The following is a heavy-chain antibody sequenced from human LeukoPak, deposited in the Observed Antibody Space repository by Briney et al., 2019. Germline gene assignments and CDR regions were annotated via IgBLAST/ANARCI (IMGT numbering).Heavy chain of an antibody. V-gene: IGHV3-48*01. Sequence: GGSLRLSCAASGFTFSSYSMNWVRQAPGKGLEWVSYISSSSSTIYYADSVKGRFTISRDNAKNSLYLQMNSLRAEDTAVCYCARDGVYDFWSGYPGYYYYYYGMDVWGQGTTVTVSS. CDR2: ISSSSSTI. D-gene: IGHD3-3*01. CDR1: GFTFSSYS. J-gene: IGHJ6*02. CDR3: ARDGVYDFWSGYPGYYYYYYGMDV.